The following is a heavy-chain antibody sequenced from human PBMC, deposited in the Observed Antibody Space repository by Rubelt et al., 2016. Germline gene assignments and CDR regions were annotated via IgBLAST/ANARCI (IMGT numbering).Heavy chain of an antibody. D-gene: IGHD3-22*01. Sequence: EVQLVESGGGLVQPGGSLRLSCAASGFTFSSYDMHWVRQATGKGLEWVSAIGTAGDTYYPGSVKGRFAISRDNAKNSLYLQMNSLRAEETAVYYCARGVSSSSGYYSTHRNPGYYFDYWGQGTLVTVSS. CDR3: ARGVSSSSGYYSTHRNPGYYFDY. V-gene: IGHV3-13*04. J-gene: IGHJ4*02. CDR2: IGTAGDT. CDR1: GFTFSSYD.